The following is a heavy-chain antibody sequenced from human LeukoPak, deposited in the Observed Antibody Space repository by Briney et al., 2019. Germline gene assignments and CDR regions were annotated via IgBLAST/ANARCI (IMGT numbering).Heavy chain of an antibody. J-gene: IGHJ6*04. V-gene: IGHV1-8*03. Sequence: ASVKVSCKASGYTFSNYDINWVRQATGQGLEWMGWMNPSSGSTAYAQKFQGIVTITRNTSISTAYMELSTLRFEDTAVYYCARGRSAMRMDVWGKGTTVTVSS. CDR2: MNPSSGST. D-gene: IGHD2-2*01. CDR1: GYTFSNYD. CDR3: ARGRSAMRMDV.